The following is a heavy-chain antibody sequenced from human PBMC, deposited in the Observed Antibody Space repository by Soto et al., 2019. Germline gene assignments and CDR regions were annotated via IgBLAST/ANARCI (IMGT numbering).Heavy chain of an antibody. J-gene: IGHJ6*02. D-gene: IGHD3-10*01. CDR1: GGSFSGYY. Sequence: TSEILSLTCAAYGGSFSGYYWSWIRPPPGKGLGWIGEINHSGSTNYNPSLKSRVTISVDTSKNQFSLKLSSVTAADTAVYYCARGGGSGSYYGSYYYYYGMDVWGQGTTVTVSS. CDR2: INHSGST. V-gene: IGHV4-34*01. CDR3: ARGGGSGSYYGSYYYYYGMDV.